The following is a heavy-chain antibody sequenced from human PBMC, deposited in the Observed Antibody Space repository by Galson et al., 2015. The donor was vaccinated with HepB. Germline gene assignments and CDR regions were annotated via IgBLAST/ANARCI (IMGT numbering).Heavy chain of an antibody. V-gene: IGHV3-7*03. CDR3: AREGIAVAGLDGNWFDP. D-gene: IGHD6-19*01. J-gene: IGHJ5*02. CDR2: IKQDGSEK. CDR1: GFTFSSYW. Sequence: SLRLSCAASGFTFSSYWMSWVRQAPGKGLEWVANIKQDGSEKYYVDSVKGRFTISRDNAKNSLYLQMKSLRAEDTAVYYCAREGIAVAGLDGNWFDPWGQGTLVTVSS.